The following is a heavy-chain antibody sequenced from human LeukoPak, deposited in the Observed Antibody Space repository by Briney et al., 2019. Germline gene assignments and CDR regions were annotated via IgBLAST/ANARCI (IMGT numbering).Heavy chain of an antibody. J-gene: IGHJ5*02. CDR1: GFTSSSYA. V-gene: IGHV3-30-3*01. CDR3: ARDQKIAAAGTGTFDP. CDR2: ISYDGSNK. Sequence: GRSLRLSCAASGFTSSSYAMHWVRQAPGKGLEWVAVISYDGSNKYYADSVKGRFTISRDNSKNTLYLQMNSLRAEDTAAYYCARDQKIAAAGTGTFDPWGQGALVTVSS. D-gene: IGHD6-13*01.